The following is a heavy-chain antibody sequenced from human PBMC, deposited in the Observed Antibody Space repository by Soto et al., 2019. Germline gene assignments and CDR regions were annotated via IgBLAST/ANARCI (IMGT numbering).Heavy chain of an antibody. V-gene: IGHV3-23*01. CDR2: ISGSGGGT. Sequence: EVQLLESGGGLVQPGGSLRLSCVGSGFIFSSYAMSWVRQAPGKGLEEISAISGSGGGTYYADSVKGRFTISRDNSKNTVYLQMNSLRAEDTAVYYCAKELDDGYNPFDYWGQGTLVTVSP. CDR3: AKELDDGYNPFDY. CDR1: GFIFSSYA. J-gene: IGHJ4*02. D-gene: IGHD5-12*01.